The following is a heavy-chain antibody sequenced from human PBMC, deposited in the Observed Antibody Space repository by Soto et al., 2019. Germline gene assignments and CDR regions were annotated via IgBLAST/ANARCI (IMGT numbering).Heavy chain of an antibody. Sequence: GGSLRRSCSASGFTFSNYAMHWVRQAPGKGLEYVSAISNNGGRTYYADSVKGRFTISRDNSKNTLYLQMSSLRAEDTAVYYCVKFGGKINFFYYWGQGTLVTVSS. CDR3: VKFGGKINFFYY. CDR1: GFTFSNYA. J-gene: IGHJ4*02. D-gene: IGHD3-10*01. CDR2: ISNNGGRT. V-gene: IGHV3-64D*06.